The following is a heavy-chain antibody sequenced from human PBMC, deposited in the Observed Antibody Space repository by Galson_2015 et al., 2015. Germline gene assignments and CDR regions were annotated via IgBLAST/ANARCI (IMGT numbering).Heavy chain of an antibody. CDR3: AREYYGDSQRWSDY. D-gene: IGHD4-17*01. J-gene: IGHJ4*02. CDR1: GGSIISSHW. V-gene: IGHV4-4*02. CDR2: IYHSGST. Sequence: ETLSLTCSVSGGSIISSHWWSWVRQTPGKGLEWIGEIYHSGSTNYNPSLKSRVTISVDKGKSQFSLKLSSVTAADTAVYYCAREYYGDSQRWSDYWGQGTLVTVSS.